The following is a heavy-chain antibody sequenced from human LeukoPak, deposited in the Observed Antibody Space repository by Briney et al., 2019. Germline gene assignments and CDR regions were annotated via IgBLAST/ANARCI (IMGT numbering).Heavy chain of an antibody. V-gene: IGHV5-51*01. CDR1: GYSFNNYW. Sequence: GEPLNISCQGSGYSFNNYWIGWVRQMPGKGLEWMGSIYLGDSDTKYSPSLQGQVTISADKSISTAYLQWNSLKASDSAMYYCATRGGDLDYWGQGTLVSVSS. CDR2: IYLGDSDT. CDR3: ATRGGDLDY. J-gene: IGHJ4*02. D-gene: IGHD3-16*01.